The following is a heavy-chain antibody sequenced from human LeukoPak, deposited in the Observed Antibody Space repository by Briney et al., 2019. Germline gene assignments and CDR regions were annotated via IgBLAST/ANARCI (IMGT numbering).Heavy chain of an antibody. Sequence: AGGSLRLSCEASGFRFSDYSMNWVRQTPGKGLQWISYISSSDSTTYYTDSVRGRFTISRDNAKSSLYLLMNSLRGEDTGLYYCARNTIFHPWGQGTLVTVSS. CDR2: ISSSDSTT. CDR1: GFRFSDYS. J-gene: IGHJ5*02. D-gene: IGHD3-9*01. CDR3: ARNTIFHP. V-gene: IGHV3-48*01.